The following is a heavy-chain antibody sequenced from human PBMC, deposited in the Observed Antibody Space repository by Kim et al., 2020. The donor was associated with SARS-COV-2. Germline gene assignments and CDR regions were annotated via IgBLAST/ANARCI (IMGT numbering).Heavy chain of an antibody. J-gene: IGHJ3*01. D-gene: IGHD6-19*01. CDR3: ARAVAGRIDAFDL. V-gene: IGHV3-7*04. Sequence: YYVDSMKGRFSISRDNAQNSLYLHVTSLRTDDTAMYYCARAVAGRIDAFDLWGQGTMVSVSS.